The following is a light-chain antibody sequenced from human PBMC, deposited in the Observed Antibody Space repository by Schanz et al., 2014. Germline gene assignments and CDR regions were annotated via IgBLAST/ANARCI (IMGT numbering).Light chain of an antibody. J-gene: IGKJ3*01. CDR1: QSVRSN. Sequence: EIVMTQSPGTLSLSPGERATLSCRASQSVRSNFLAWYQQKPGQAPRLLIYDASNRATGIPARFSGSGSGTDFTLTISSLQSEDVAVYYCQQYNNWPVTFGPGTKVDIK. CDR2: DAS. CDR3: QQYNNWPVT. V-gene: IGKV3D-15*01.